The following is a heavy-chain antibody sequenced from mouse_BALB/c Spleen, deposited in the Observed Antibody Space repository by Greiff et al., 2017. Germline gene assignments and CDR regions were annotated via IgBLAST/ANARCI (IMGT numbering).Heavy chain of an antibody. J-gene: IGHJ3*01. V-gene: IGHV1S81*02. CDR1: GYTFTSYY. CDR2: INPSNGGT. Sequence: VQLQQPGAELVKPGASVKLSCKASGYTFTSYYMYWVKQRPGQGLEWIGGINPSNGGTNFNEKFKSKATLTVDKSSSTAYMQLSSLTSEDSAVYYCTRLGDYDDAWFAYWGQGTLVTVSA. CDR3: TRLGDYDDAWFAY. D-gene: IGHD2-4*01.